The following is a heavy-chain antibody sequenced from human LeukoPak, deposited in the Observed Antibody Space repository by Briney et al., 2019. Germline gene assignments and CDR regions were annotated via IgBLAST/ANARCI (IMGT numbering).Heavy chain of an antibody. CDR2: ISSTSTYI. CDR1: GFSFSGHS. CDR3: ARGGGNFDY. V-gene: IGHV3-21*01. Sequence: GGSLRLSCADSGFSFSGHSMHWVRQAPGKGLEWVSSISSTSTYISYADSVKGRFTISRDNAKNSLYLQMNSLRAEDTAVYYCARGGGNFDYWGQGTLVTVSS. J-gene: IGHJ4*02. D-gene: IGHD2-15*01.